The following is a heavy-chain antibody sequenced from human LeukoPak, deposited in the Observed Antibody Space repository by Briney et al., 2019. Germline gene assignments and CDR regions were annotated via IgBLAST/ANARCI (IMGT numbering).Heavy chain of an antibody. CDR3: GRSGGPSAGGGVDY. D-gene: IGHD1-26*01. V-gene: IGHV3-53*01. J-gene: IGHJ4*02. CDR1: GFTFSSYS. Sequence: GGSLRLSCAASGFTFSSYSMSWVRQAPGKGLEWVSVIYSGGSTYYADSVKGRFTISRDNSKNTLYLQMNSLRAEDTAVYYCGRSGGPSAGGGVDYWGQGTLVTVSS. CDR2: IYSGGST.